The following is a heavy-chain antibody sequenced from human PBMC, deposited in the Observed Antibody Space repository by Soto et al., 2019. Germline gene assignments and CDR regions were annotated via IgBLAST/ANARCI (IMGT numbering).Heavy chain of an antibody. Sequence: GESLKISCKGSGYSFTSYWIGWVRQMPGKGLEWMGVIYPGDSDTRYSPSFQGQVTISADKSISTAYLQWSILKASNTAMNYCASNSASYGSAASDICGQGTMVTDSS. CDR3: ASNSASYGSAASDI. CDR1: GYSFTSYW. J-gene: IGHJ3*02. CDR2: IYPGDSDT. V-gene: IGHV5-51*01. D-gene: IGHD2-15*01.